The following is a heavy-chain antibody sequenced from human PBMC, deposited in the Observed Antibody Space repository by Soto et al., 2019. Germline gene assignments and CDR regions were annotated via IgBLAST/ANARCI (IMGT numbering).Heavy chain of an antibody. CDR3: ARQSSCDY. J-gene: IGHJ4*02. CDR1: GYTFTSYG. V-gene: IGHV1-18*01. D-gene: IGHD6-19*01. CDR2: ISPYNGNT. Sequence: QVPLVQSGAEVKKPAASVKVSCKASGYTFTSYGISWVRQAPGQGLEWLGWISPYNGNTNSAQKLQGRLTMTTDTSTSTAYMELRSLRSDDTAVYFCARQSSCDYWGQGTLVTVSS.